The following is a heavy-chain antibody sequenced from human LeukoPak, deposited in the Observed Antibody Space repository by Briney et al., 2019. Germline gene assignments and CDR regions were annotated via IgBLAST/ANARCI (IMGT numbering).Heavy chain of an antibody. CDR2: IYSSGST. CDR1: GDSISSSSRW. V-gene: IGHV4-39*01. J-gene: IGHJ4*02. CDR3: ARRTSNWYYFDF. Sequence: SETLSLTCSVSGDSISSSSRWWGWIRQPPGKGLEWIGTIYSSGSTYYNPPLESRVTISVDTSKNQFSLRLTSVTAADTAVYYCARRTSNWYYFDFWGQGTLVTVSS. D-gene: IGHD6-13*01.